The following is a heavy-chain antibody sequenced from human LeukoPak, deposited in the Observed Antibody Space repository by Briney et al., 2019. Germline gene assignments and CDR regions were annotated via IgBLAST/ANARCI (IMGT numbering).Heavy chain of an antibody. CDR3: ARHMTSESTTPYYYGMDV. Sequence: PGGSLRLSCAASGFIFSSYSMNWVRQAPGKGLEWVSSISDSGLYIFYADSVRGRYTMSRDNDKNSLFLQMNSLRAEDTAVYFCARHMTSESTTPYYYGMDVWGQGTTVTVSS. CDR1: GFIFSSYS. J-gene: IGHJ6*02. D-gene: IGHD2-15*01. V-gene: IGHV3-21*01. CDR2: ISDSGLYI.